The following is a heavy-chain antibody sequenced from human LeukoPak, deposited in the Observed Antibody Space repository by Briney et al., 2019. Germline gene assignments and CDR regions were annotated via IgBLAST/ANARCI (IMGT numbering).Heavy chain of an antibody. CDR3: ARDIGSGYCSGGSCPYFDY. J-gene: IGHJ4*02. CDR2: ISSSGSTI. Sequence: PGGSLRLSCAASGFTFSSYEMNWVRQALGKGLEWVSYISSSGSTIYYADSVKGRFTISRDNAKNSLYLQMNSLRAEDTAVYYCARDIGSGYCSGGSCPYFDYWGQGTLVTVSS. D-gene: IGHD2-15*01. CDR1: GFTFSSYE. V-gene: IGHV3-48*03.